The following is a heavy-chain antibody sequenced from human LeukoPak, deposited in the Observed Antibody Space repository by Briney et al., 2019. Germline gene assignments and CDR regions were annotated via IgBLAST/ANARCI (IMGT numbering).Heavy chain of an antibody. J-gene: IGHJ4*02. Sequence: GGSLRLSCAASGFTFSSYGMHWVRQAPGKGLEWVAVISYDGSNKYYADSVKGRLTISRDNSKNTLYLQMNSLRAEDTAVYYCAKGQYYYDSSGPSGYWGQGTLVTVSS. CDR2: ISYDGSNK. D-gene: IGHD3-22*01. CDR1: GFTFSSYG. V-gene: IGHV3-30*18. CDR3: AKGQYYYDSSGPSGY.